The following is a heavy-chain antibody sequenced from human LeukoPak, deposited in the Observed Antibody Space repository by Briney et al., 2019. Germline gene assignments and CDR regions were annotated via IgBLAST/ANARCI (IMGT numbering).Heavy chain of an antibody. D-gene: IGHD2-2*01. CDR1: GYTFTSYG. V-gene: IGHV1-18*01. Sequence: ASVKVSCKASGYTFTSYGITWVRQAPGQGLEWMGWISAYNGNTNYAQKLQGRITMTTDTSTSTAYLDLRSLRSDDTAVYYCARAEQYQLLLHWGQGTLVTVSS. CDR2: ISAYNGNT. J-gene: IGHJ4*02. CDR3: ARAEQYQLLLH.